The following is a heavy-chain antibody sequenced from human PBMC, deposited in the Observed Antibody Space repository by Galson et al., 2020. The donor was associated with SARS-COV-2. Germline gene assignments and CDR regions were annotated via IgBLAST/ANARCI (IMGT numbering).Heavy chain of an antibody. Sequence: GESLKISCAASGFSVTTYYTTWVRQGPGKGLEWLSIIYSSGDTYSADSVRGRFTISRHSSKNMLFLQMNSLRPEDTAVYYCARVRFGSFDFWGQGTMVTVSS. J-gene: IGHJ3*01. CDR2: IYSSGDT. CDR1: GFSVTTYY. V-gene: IGHV3-53*04. CDR3: ARVRFGSFDF. D-gene: IGHD3-3*01.